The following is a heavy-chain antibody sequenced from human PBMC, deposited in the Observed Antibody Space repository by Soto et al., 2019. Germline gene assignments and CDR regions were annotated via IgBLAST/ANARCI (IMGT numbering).Heavy chain of an antibody. V-gene: IGHV3-21*01. Sequence: GVLRLSCAASGFTFSSYSMNWVRQAPGKGLEWVSSISSSSSYIYYADSVKGRFTISRDNAKNSLYLQMNSLRAEDTAVYYCASGHSVAGEDYWGQGTLVTVSS. D-gene: IGHD6-19*01. CDR3: ASGHSVAGEDY. CDR2: ISSSSSYI. CDR1: GFTFSSYS. J-gene: IGHJ4*02.